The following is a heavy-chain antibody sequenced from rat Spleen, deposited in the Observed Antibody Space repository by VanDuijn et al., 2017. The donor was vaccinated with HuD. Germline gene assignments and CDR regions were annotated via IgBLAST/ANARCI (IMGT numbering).Heavy chain of an antibody. Sequence: EVQLVESGGGLVQPGRSLKLSCAASGFTFSDYYMAWVRQAPTKGLEWVATMSYDGSSTYYRVSVKGRFTISRDNAKNTLYLQMDSLRSEDTATYYCARHGGSFDYWGQGVMVTVSS. V-gene: IGHV5-7*01. D-gene: IGHD4-3*01. CDR3: ARHGGSFDY. CDR2: MSYDGSST. CDR1: GFTFSDYY. J-gene: IGHJ2*01.